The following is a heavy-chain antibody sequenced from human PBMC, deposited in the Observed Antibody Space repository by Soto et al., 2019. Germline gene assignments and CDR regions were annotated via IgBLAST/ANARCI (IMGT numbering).Heavy chain of an antibody. D-gene: IGHD6-6*01. V-gene: IGHV3-48*02. CDR3: ARGRPADY. CDR1: GFTFSRYS. J-gene: IGHJ4*02. CDR2: ISSSSDTV. Sequence: GGSLRLSCAASGFTFSRYSMNWVRQAPGKGLEWLSYISSSSDTVYLADSVRGRFTISRDSAKNSLYLQMNSLRDEDTAVYYCARGRPADYWGQGTLVTVSS.